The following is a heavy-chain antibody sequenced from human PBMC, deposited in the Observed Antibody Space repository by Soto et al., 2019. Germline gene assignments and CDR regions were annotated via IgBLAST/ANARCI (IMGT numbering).Heavy chain of an antibody. D-gene: IGHD6-13*01. J-gene: IGHJ4*02. V-gene: IGHV5-10-1*01. Sequence: GESLKITCKGSGYSFTSYWISWVRQMPGKGLEWMGRIDPSDSYTNYSPSFQGHVTISAAKSISTAYLQWSSLKASDTAMYYCSRLQAAARDNVLTFDYWGQGTLVTVSS. CDR3: SRLQAAARDNVLTFDY. CDR1: GYSFTSYW. CDR2: IDPSDSYT.